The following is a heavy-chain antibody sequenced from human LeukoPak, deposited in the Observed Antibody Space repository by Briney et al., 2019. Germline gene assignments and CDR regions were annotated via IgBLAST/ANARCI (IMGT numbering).Heavy chain of an antibody. CDR3: AIAPVVAAVKYYFDY. CDR2: INHSGST. CDR1: GGSFSGYY. V-gene: IGHV4-34*01. J-gene: IGHJ4*02. Sequence: SGTLSLTCAVYGGSFSGYYWSWIRQPPGKGLEWIGEINHSGSTNYNPSLKSRVTISVDTSKNQFSLKLSSVTAADTAVYYCAIAPVVAAVKYYFDYWGQGTLVTVSS. D-gene: IGHD2-15*01.